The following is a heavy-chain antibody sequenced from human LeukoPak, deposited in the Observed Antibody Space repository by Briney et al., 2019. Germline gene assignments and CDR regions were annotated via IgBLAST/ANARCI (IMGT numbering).Heavy chain of an antibody. CDR3: ARGYSGSYFDY. D-gene: IGHD1-26*01. Sequence: PSETLSLTCTVSGGSISSYYWSWIRQPPGKGLEWIGYIYYSGSTNYNPSLKSRVTISVDTSKNQFSLKLSSVTAADTAAYYCARGYSGSYFDYWGQGTLVTVSS. CDR1: GGSISSYY. J-gene: IGHJ4*02. CDR2: IYYSGST. V-gene: IGHV4-59*01.